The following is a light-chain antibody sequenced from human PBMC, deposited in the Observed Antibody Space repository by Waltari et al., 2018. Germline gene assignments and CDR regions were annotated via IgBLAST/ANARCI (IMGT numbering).Light chain of an antibody. J-gene: IGKJ4*01. CDR1: QSISGY. CDR3: QQSYRTPPRT. Sequence: DIQMTQSPSSLSASVGDRVTITCRASQSISGYLNWYQQKPGKAPKVLIYATSMLQSGIQSRFSGSGSATDVTLTISSLQPEDFATYYCQQSYRTPPRTFGGGNKVEIK. V-gene: IGKV1-39*01. CDR2: ATS.